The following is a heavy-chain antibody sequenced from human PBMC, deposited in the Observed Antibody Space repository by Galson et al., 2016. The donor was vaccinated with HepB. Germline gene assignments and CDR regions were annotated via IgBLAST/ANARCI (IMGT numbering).Heavy chain of an antibody. Sequence: SVKVSCKASGYTFTSYYTHWVRQAPGQGLEWMGIINPSAGTTSYAQRFQGRITMTRDKSTNTVYMELSSLRSEDTAVYYCARPGHDYGGHWGRPLIYYYGMDVWGQGTTVTVSS. CDR1: GYTFTSYY. CDR2: INPSAGTT. CDR3: ARPGHDYGGHWGRPLIYYYGMDV. V-gene: IGHV1-46*01. J-gene: IGHJ6*02. D-gene: IGHD4-23*01.